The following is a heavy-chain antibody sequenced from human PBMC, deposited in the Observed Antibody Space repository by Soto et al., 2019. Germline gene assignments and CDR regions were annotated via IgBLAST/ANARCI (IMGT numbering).Heavy chain of an antibody. D-gene: IGHD2-21*02. CDR1: GYTFTSYG. Sequence: QVQLVQSGAEVKKPGASVKVSCKASGYTFTSYGISWVRQAPGQGLEWMGWISAYNGNTNYAQKLQGRVTMTTDTSTSTADMALRSLRADDTAVYYCARVRDCGGDCYPYYFDYWGQGTLVTVSS. CDR2: ISAYNGNT. V-gene: IGHV1-18*01. CDR3: ARVRDCGGDCYPYYFDY. J-gene: IGHJ4*02.